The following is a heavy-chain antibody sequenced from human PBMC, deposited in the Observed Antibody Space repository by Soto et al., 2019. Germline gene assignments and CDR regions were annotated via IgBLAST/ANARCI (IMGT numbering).Heavy chain of an antibody. CDR3: ARGDFSADAESDWFDP. D-gene: IGHD1-26*01. J-gene: IGHJ5*02. CDR1: GGSINSPTYY. V-gene: IGHV4-39*02. CDR2: IFYNGRT. Sequence: QVPLQEPSPGLVKPSETLSLTCSVSGGSINSPTYYWGWVRRAPGGGPEWIGNIFYNGRTDYNPSLQSRVTISVDTSKNQFSLGLASVTATDTAIYYCARGDFSADAESDWFDPWGHGSLVTVS.